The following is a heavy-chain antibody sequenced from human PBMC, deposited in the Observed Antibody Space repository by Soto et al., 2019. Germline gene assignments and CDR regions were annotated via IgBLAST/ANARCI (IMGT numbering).Heavy chain of an antibody. D-gene: IGHD5-12*01. CDR2: ITGSAGST. Sequence: EVQLLESGGGLVQPGGSLSLSCAASGLTFSSYAMSWVRQAPGKGLEWVTSITGSAGSTYSADSVKGRFTISRDNSKNTLYLQMNSLRVEDTAVYYCAKDRNRWLRFDLGYWGQGTLVTVSS. V-gene: IGHV3-23*01. CDR3: AKDRNRWLRFDLGY. CDR1: GLTFSSYA. J-gene: IGHJ4*02.